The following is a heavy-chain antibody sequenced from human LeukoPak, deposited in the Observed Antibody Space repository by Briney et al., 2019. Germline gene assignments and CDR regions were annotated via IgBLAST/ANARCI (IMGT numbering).Heavy chain of an antibody. CDR3: ARRGGLDV. J-gene: IGHJ6*02. Sequence: GGSLRLSCAASGFTFSSYWMNWARQAPGKGLEWVASINHNGNVNYYVDSVKGRFTISRDNAKNSLYLQMSNLRAEDTAVYFCARRGGLDVWGQGATVTVSS. V-gene: IGHV3-7*03. CDR1: GFTFSSYW. CDR2: INHNGNVN.